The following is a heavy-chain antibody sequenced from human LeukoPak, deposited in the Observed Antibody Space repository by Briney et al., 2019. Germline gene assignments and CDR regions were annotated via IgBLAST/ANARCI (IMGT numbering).Heavy chain of an antibody. J-gene: IGHJ4*02. V-gene: IGHV3-23*01. CDR3: AKDTYSSGLGGYFDY. D-gene: IGHD6-19*01. CDR2: ISGSGGST. CDR1: GFTFSAYA. Sequence: GGSLRLSCEASGFTFSAYAMSWVRQAPGKGLEWVSAISGSGGSTYYADSVKGRFTISRDKSKNTLYLQMNSLRAEDTAVYYCAKDTYSSGLGGYFDYWGQGTLVTVSS.